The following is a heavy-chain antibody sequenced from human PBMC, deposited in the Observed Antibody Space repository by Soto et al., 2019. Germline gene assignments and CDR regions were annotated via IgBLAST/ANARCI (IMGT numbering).Heavy chain of an antibody. V-gene: IGHV3-23*01. CDR3: ARDQGASYGLYYFDY. Sequence: GGSLRLSCAASGFTFRSYAMSWVRQAPGKGLEWVSAVSASGTGTYYSDSVKGRFTISRDNSKNTLYLQMNSLRAEDTALYYCARDQGASYGLYYFDYWGQGTLVTVSS. J-gene: IGHJ4*02. CDR1: GFTFRSYA. D-gene: IGHD5-18*01. CDR2: VSASGTGT.